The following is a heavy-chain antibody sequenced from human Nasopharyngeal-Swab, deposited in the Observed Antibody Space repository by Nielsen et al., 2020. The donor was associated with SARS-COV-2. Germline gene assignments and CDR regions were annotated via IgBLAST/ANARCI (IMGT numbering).Heavy chain of an antibody. CDR2: TYYRSKWYN. D-gene: IGHD6-19*01. Sequence: WIRQSPSRGLEWLGRTYYRSKWYNDYAVSVKSRITINPDTSKNQFSLQLYSVTPEDTAVYYCARIAVAGHNWFDPWGQGTLVTVSS. J-gene: IGHJ5*02. V-gene: IGHV6-1*01. CDR3: ARIAVAGHNWFDP.